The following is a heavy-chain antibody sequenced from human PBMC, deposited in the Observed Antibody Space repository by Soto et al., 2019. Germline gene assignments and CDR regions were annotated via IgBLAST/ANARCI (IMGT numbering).Heavy chain of an antibody. CDR2: IYYSGST. J-gene: IGHJ6*02. V-gene: IGHV4-39*01. CDR3: ARLIGPPNYDFWSGYSNNYYYYGMDV. Sequence: SETLSLTCTVSGGSISRSSYYWGWIRQPPGKGLEWIGSIYYSGSTYYNPSLKSRVTISVDTSKNQFSLKLSSVTAADTAVYYCARLIGPPNYDFWSGYSNNYYYYGMDVWGQGTTVTVSS. D-gene: IGHD3-3*01. CDR1: GGSISRSSYY.